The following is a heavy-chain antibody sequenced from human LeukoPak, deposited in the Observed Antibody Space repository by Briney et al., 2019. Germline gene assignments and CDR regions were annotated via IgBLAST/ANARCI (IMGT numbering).Heavy chain of an antibody. V-gene: IGHV1-69*13. J-gene: IGHJ4*02. Sequence: ASVKVSCKASGGTFSSYAISWVRQAPGQGLEWMGGIIPIFGTANYAQKFQGRVTITADESTSTAYMELSSLRSEDTAVYYCARAHDSSAIPRRFDYWGQGTLVTVSS. CDR1: GGTFSSYA. CDR2: IIPIFGTA. D-gene: IGHD3-22*01. CDR3: ARAHDSSAIPRRFDY.